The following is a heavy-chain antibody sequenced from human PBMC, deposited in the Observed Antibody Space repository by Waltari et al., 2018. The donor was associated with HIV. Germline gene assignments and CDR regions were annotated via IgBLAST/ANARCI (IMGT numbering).Heavy chain of an antibody. Sequence: QVQLVESGGGVVQPGKSLRLSCAASGFTFSSYAMHWVRQAPGRGLEWVAVIWHDANNQYYADSVQGRFTISRDNSKNTLYLQMNSLRADDTALYYCARDSPAFSRGTEELDYWGQGTLVTVSS. CDR2: IWHDANNQ. CDR3: ARDSPAFSRGTEELDY. J-gene: IGHJ4*02. CDR1: GFTFSSYA. D-gene: IGHD2-2*01. V-gene: IGHV3-33*01.